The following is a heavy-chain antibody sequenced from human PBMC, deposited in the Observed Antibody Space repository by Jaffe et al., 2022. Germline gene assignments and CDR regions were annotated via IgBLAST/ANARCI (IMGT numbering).Heavy chain of an antibody. CDR1: GGTFSSYA. CDR2: IIPIFGTA. Sequence: QVQLVQSGAEVKKPGSSVKVSCKASGGTFSSYAISWVRQAPGQGLEWMGGIIPIFGTANYAQKFQGRVTITADESTSTAYMELSSLRSEDTAVYYCARELGYCSGGSCYSWYFDLWGRGTLVTVSS. V-gene: IGHV1-69*01. CDR3: ARELGYCSGGSCYSWYFDL. D-gene: IGHD2-15*01. J-gene: IGHJ2*01.